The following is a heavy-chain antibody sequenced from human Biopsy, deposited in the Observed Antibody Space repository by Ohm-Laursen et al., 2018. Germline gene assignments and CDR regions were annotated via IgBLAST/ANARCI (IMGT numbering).Heavy chain of an antibody. J-gene: IGHJ5*01. CDR3: VKQWGGYNFDS. Sequence: SLRLSCTASGFTFHTYAMNWVRQAPGKGLEWVAHIDVSDYNTYYADSVRGRFTISRVNSKQMVHLEINSLTADDTAVYYCVKQWGGYNFDSWGQGTLVTVSS. D-gene: IGHD1-14*01. CDR1: GFTFHTYA. CDR2: IDVSDYNT. V-gene: IGHV3-23*01.